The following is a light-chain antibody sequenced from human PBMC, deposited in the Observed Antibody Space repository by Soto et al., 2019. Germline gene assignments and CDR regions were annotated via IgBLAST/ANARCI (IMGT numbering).Light chain of an antibody. Sequence: QPVLTQSSSASASLGSSVKLTCTLSSGHSSYIIAWHQQQPGKAPRYLMKLEGSGSYNKGSGVPDRFSGSSSGADRYLTIPNPQFKEGADNYCETWDRNPRLFGGGTKLTVL. J-gene: IGLJ2*01. CDR2: LEGSGSY. CDR1: SGHSSYI. CDR3: ETWDRNPRL. V-gene: IGLV4-60*02.